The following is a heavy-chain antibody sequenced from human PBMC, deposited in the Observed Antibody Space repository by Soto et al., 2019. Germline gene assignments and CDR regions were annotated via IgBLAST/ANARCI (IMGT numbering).Heavy chain of an antibody. V-gene: IGHV4-39*01. CDR1: GDSVISDHYY. Sequence: SETLSLTCTVSGDSVISDHYYWAWVRQPPGKGLEWIGNVNYRGNSYQNPSLKSRVTITVDTSTNQVSLKLTSVTAADTSVYYCARQGGNKFDYWGQGTLVTVSS. J-gene: IGHJ4*02. CDR2: VNYRGNS. CDR3: ARQGGNKFDY. D-gene: IGHD3-16*01.